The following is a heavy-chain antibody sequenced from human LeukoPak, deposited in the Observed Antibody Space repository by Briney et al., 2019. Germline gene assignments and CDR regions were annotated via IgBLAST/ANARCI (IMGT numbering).Heavy chain of an antibody. D-gene: IGHD5/OR15-5a*01. CDR2: ITGSGGTT. CDR1: GFTFSSYA. J-gene: IGHJ5*02. Sequence: GGSQRLSCAASGFTFSSYAMSWARQATGKGLEWVSAITGSGGTTYHADSVKGRFTLSRDNSKNTLYLQMNSLRAEDTGVYYCAKDLRVRRRPIWFDPWGQGTLVTVSS. V-gene: IGHV3-23*01. CDR3: AKDLRVRRRPIWFDP.